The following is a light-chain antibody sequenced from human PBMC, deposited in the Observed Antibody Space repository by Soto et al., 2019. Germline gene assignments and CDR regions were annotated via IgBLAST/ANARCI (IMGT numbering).Light chain of an antibody. V-gene: IGKV3-20*01. CDR1: QSVSSNY. CDR2: DVS. Sequence: EIVLTQSPGTLSLSPGERATLSCRSSQSVSSNYLAWDQQKPEQAPRLVIYDVSGRATGIPERFSGSGSGTDFTLTISRLEPEDFAVYYCQQYGSSPTFGQGTKVEIK. J-gene: IGKJ1*01. CDR3: QQYGSSPT.